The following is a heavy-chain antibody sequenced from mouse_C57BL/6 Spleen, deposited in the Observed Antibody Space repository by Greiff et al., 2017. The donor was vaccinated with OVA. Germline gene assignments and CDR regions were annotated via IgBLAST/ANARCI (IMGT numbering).Heavy chain of an antibody. Sequence: QVQLKQSGAELVRPGASVTLSCKASGYTFTDYEMHWVKQTPVHGLEWIGAIDPETGGTAYNQKFKGKAILTADKSSSTAYMELRSLTSEDSAVYYFTRKADSSGYVFAYWGQGTLVSVSA. D-gene: IGHD3-2*02. CDR1: GYTFTDYE. CDR2: IDPETGGT. V-gene: IGHV1-15*01. CDR3: TRKADSSGYVFAY. J-gene: IGHJ3*01.